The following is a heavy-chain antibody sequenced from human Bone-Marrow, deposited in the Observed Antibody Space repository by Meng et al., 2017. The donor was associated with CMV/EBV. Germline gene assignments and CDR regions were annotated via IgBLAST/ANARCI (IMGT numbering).Heavy chain of an antibody. J-gene: IGHJ6*02. V-gene: IGHV3-7*01. Sequence: GESLKISCAASGFTFSSYWKSWVRQAPGKGLEWVANINQDGSEKYYVDSVKGRFTIPRDNAQNSLYLQMNSRRAEDTAVYYCARFTVTTFLGIYDYYGMDVWGPGTTVTVSS. CDR1: GFTFSSYW. CDR2: INQDGSEK. D-gene: IGHD4-17*01. CDR3: ARFTVTTFLGIYDYYGMDV.